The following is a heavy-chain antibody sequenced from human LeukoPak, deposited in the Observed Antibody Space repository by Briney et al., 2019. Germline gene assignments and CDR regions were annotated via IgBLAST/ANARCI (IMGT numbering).Heavy chain of an antibody. J-gene: IGHJ4*02. CDR3: AKDRDSGWYTGVFDY. D-gene: IGHD6-19*01. CDR2: ISGSGGST. Sequence: GGSLRLSCAASGFTFSSYAMSWVRQAPGKGLEWVSAISGSGGSTYYADSVKGRFTISRDNAKNSLYLQMNSLRAEDTAVYYCAKDRDSGWYTGVFDYWGQGTLVTVSS. V-gene: IGHV3-23*01. CDR1: GFTFSSYA.